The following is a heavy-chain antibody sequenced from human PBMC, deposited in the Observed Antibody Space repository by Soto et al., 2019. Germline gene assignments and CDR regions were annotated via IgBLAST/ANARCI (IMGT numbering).Heavy chain of an antibody. CDR1: GGSISNSNW. V-gene: IGHV4-4*02. Sequence: SETLSLTCAVSGGSISNSNWWSWVRQPPGKGLEWIGEIYHSGSTNYNPSLKSRVTISVDKSKNQFSLKLSSVTAADTAVYYCARRELRYFDWLVGYFDYWGQGTLVTVSS. CDR3: ARRELRYFDWLVGYFDY. J-gene: IGHJ4*02. CDR2: IYHSGST. D-gene: IGHD3-9*01.